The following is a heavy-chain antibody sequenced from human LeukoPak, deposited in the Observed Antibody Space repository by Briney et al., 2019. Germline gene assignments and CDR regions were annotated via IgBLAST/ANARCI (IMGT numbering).Heavy chain of an antibody. CDR1: GGSISSGDYC. CDR3: ARVPLYYYDSGGYYPTYDAFDI. Sequence: SQTLSLTCTVSGGSISSGDYCWSWIRQPPGKGLEWIGYIYYSGSTYYNPSLKSRVTISVDTSKNQFSLKLSSVTAADTAVYYCARVPLYYYDSGGYYPTYDAFDIWGQGTMVTVSS. CDR2: IYYSGST. D-gene: IGHD3-22*01. J-gene: IGHJ3*02. V-gene: IGHV4-30-4*01.